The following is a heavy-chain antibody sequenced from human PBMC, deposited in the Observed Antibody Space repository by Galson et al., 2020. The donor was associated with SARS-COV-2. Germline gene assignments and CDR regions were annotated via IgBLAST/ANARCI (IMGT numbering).Heavy chain of an antibody. D-gene: IGHD4-17*01. CDR2: ISHSGGT. Sequence: SENLSLTCAVSANPLRSDSYSWHWIRQPPGKGLEWIGYISHSGGTYYNPSLKSRVTISGDRSKNQFSLRLSSVTAADTAVYYCARLHYGEYAPEAFDIWVPGTRVTVAS. J-gene: IGHJ3*02. V-gene: IGHV4-30-2*01. CDR3: ARLHYGEYAPEAFDI. CDR1: ANPLRSDSYS.